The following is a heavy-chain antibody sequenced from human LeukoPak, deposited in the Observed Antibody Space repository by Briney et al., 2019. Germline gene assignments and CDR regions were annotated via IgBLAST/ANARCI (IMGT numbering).Heavy chain of an antibody. CDR3: AKDQPQLIRHTLDY. CDR1: GFTFSSYA. CDR2: ISGSGGST. D-gene: IGHD2-2*02. V-gene: IGHV3-23*01. Sequence: GGSLRLCCAASGFTFSSYAMSWVRQAPGKGLEWVSAISGSGGSTYYADSVKGRFTISRDNCKNTLYLQMNSLRAEDTAVYYCAKDQPQLIRHTLDYWGQGTLVTVSS. J-gene: IGHJ4*02.